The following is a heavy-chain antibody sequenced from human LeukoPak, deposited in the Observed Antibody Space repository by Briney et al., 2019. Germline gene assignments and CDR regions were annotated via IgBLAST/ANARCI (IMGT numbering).Heavy chain of an antibody. CDR1: GFTFSSYT. Sequence: PGGCLRLSCAGSGFTFSSYTMNWVRQAPGRGLEWVASISGSTSYIYYADSVKGRFTISRDNAKKSLYLQMNSLRVEDTAVYYCARVISVYYLYWGQGTLVTVSS. J-gene: IGHJ4*02. CDR3: ARVISVYYLY. V-gene: IGHV3-21*04. D-gene: IGHD3-22*01. CDR2: ISGSTSYI.